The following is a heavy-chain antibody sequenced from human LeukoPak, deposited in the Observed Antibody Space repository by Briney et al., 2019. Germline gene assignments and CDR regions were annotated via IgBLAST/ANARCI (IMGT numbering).Heavy chain of an antibody. CDR2: IIPILGIA. J-gene: IGHJ4*02. CDR3: VGEAYYDSSASYYFDY. V-gene: IGHV1-69*04. D-gene: IGHD3-22*01. CDR1: GGTFISYA. Sequence: SVKVSCKASGGTFISYAISWVRQAPGQGREWMGRIIPILGIANYAQKFQGRVTITADKSTSTAYMELSSLRSEDTAVYYCVGEAYYDSSASYYFDYWGQGTLVTVSS.